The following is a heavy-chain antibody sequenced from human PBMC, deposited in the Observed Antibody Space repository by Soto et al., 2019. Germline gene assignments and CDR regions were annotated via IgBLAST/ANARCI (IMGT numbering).Heavy chain of an antibody. J-gene: IGHJ4*02. CDR3: ARRTGIQLWSHRGEGYFDY. V-gene: IGHV5-51*03. CDR1: GYSFTSYW. CDR2: IYPGDSDT. D-gene: IGHD5-18*01. Sequence: EVQRVQSGAEVKKPGESLKISCKGSGYSFTSYWIGWVRQMPGKGVEWMRIIYPGDSDTRYSPSFQGQVTISADMSISTAYLQWSSPKASDTSMYYCARRTGIQLWSHRGEGYFDYWVQGPLVTVSS.